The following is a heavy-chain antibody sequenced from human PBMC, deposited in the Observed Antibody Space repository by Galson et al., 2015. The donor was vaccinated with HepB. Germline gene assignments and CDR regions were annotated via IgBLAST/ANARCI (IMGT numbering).Heavy chain of an antibody. V-gene: IGHV5-51*01. Sequence: QSGAEVKKPGESLKISCKGSGYSFPSYWIGWVRQMPGKGLEWMGIIYPGDSDTRYSPSFQGQVTISADKSISTAYLQWSSLKASDTAMYYCARQATMVRGVTKYYYYGMDVWGQGTTVTVSS. D-gene: IGHD3-10*01. CDR2: IYPGDSDT. J-gene: IGHJ6*02. CDR3: ARQATMVRGVTKYYYYGMDV. CDR1: GYSFPSYW.